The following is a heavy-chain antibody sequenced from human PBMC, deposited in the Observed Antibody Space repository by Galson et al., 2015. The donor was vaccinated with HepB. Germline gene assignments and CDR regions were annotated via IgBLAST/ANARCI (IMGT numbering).Heavy chain of an antibody. Sequence: SLRLSCAASGLSFSTFGMNWVRQAPGKGLEWVAHIGSDGLTIKYADFVRGRFTISRDIAQKALFLQMNSLRDEDTAVYYCARAFGYTSSRGLYAMGVWGQGTTVTVSS. J-gene: IGHJ6*02. CDR3: ARAFGYTSSRGLYAMGV. CDR2: IGSDGLTI. D-gene: IGHD5-18*01. CDR1: GLSFSTFG. V-gene: IGHV3-48*02.